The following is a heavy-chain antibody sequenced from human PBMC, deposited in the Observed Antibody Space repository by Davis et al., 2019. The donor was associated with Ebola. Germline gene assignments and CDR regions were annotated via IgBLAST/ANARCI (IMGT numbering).Heavy chain of an antibody. D-gene: IGHD6-13*01. CDR1: GVTFRTFG. CDR3: ASRPNRAAAGDY. Sequence: SVKVSCKASGVTFRTFGFSWVKHAPGQGLEWMGGIIPKSGISNYAQKFQGRVTITADESTNTVYMEVRSLRSEDTARYYCASRPNRAAAGDYWGQGTRVTVSS. V-gene: IGHV1-69*13. CDR2: IIPKSGIS. J-gene: IGHJ4*02.